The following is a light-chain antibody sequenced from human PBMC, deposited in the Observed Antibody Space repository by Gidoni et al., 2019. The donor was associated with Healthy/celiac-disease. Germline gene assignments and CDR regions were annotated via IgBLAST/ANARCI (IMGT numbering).Light chain of an antibody. CDR3: MQALQTPRT. V-gene: IGKV2-28*01. Sequence: DIVMTQSPPSLPVTPGEPASISCRSSQSLLHSNGYNYLDWYLQKPGQSPQLLLYLGCNRASGVPDSFSGSGSGTDFTLKISRVEAEDVGVYYCMQALQTPRTFGQGTKVEIK. CDR1: QSLLHSNGYNY. CDR2: LGC. J-gene: IGKJ1*01.